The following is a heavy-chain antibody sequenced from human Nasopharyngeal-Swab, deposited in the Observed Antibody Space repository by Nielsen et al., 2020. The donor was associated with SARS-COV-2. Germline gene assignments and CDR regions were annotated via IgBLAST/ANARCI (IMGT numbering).Heavy chain of an antibody. J-gene: IGHJ3*01. CDR2: IYPGNSDT. D-gene: IGHD4-17*01. Sequence: GESLKICCKGFGHSFSNYWFAWVRQVPGKGLEWMGIIYPGNSDTRYSPSFQGQVTISADRSISTAYLQWSSLRASDTAIYYCARQRTTLTLGRAFDLWGQGTMVTVSS. CDR1: GHSFSNYW. CDR3: ARQRTTLTLGRAFDL. V-gene: IGHV5-51*01.